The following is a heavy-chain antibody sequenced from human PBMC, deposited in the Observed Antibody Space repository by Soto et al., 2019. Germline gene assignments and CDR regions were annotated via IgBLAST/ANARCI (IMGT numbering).Heavy chain of an antibody. V-gene: IGHV4-31*03. J-gene: IGHJ6*02. CDR2: IYYSGST. Sequence: SETLSLTCTVSGGSISSVGYYWSWIRQHPGKGLEWIGYIYYSGSTYYNPSLKSRVTISVDTSKNQFSLKLSSVTAADTAVYYCARLRLVRAQYYYYYGMDVWVQGTTVTVSS. CDR3: ARLRLVRAQYYYYYGMDV. D-gene: IGHD3-10*01. CDR1: GGSISSVGYY.